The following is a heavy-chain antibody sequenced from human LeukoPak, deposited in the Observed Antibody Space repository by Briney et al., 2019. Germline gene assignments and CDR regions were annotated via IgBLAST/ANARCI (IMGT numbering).Heavy chain of an antibody. J-gene: IGHJ6*03. CDR1: GFSFSDYY. CDR3: ARDGGMTTDYMDV. CDR2: IKQDGSEK. D-gene: IGHD4-17*01. Sequence: PGGFLRLSCVASGFSFSDYYMSWVRQAPGKGVEWVANIKQDGSEKYYVDSVKGGFTISRDNAKNSLYLQMNSLRAEDTAVYYCARDGGMTTDYMDVWGKGTTVTVSS. V-gene: IGHV3-7*01.